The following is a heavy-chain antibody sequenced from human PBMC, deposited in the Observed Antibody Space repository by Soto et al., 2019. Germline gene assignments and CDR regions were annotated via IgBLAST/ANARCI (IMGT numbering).Heavy chain of an antibody. CDR3: ARVGGGAARTFDY. Sequence: SETLSLTCTVSGGSINVFYWSWSRQAPGKGLESIGYIYYSGSTDYKPSLKGRVTISVATSKNLFFLKLRSVTAADTAVYYCARVGGGAARTFDYWGQGALVTVSS. D-gene: IGHD6-6*01. V-gene: IGHV4-59*01. CDR1: GGSINVFY. J-gene: IGHJ4*02. CDR2: IYYSGST.